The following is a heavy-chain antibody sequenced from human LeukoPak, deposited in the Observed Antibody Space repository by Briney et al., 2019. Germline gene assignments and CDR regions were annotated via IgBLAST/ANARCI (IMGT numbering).Heavy chain of an antibody. J-gene: IGHJ4*01. CDR2: IYYTGTT. CDR1: WLPIKSHSY. Sequence: SETLSLTFSVSWLPIKSHSYWDWVRQSPGKGLEWIGSIYYTGTTYYNPSLKSRVTVSIDTSKSLFSLRLTSVTAADTAIYYCGQVSMIGDLRHYYFDFWGHGTLVTVSS. D-gene: IGHD3-16*01. V-gene: IGHV4-38-2*02. CDR3: GQVSMIGDLRHYYFDF.